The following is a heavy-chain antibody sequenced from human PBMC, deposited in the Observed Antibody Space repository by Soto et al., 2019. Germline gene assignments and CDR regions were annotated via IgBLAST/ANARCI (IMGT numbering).Heavy chain of an antibody. J-gene: IGHJ4*01. V-gene: IGHV4-39*01. CDR2: LYYRGAT. CDR1: GGSIKNTNYH. D-gene: IGHD2-21*02. CDR3: FGVMAATLDY. Sequence: SETLSLTCSVSGGSIKNTNYHWGWIRQPPGKGLEWIGTLYYRGATDYNPSLKTRVTISVDTSKNQLSLNLSSVTAADTAVYYCFGVMAATLDYWGQGXLVTVSS.